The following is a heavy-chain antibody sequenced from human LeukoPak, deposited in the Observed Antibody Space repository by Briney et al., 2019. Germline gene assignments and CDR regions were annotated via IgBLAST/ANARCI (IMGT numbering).Heavy chain of an antibody. CDR2: IYYSGST. Sequence: SETLSLTCTVSGGSISSSSYYWGWIRQPPGKGLEWIGSIYYSGSTYYNPSLKSRVIISVDTSKNQFSLKLSSVTAADTAVYYCARVFYYDSSGYSRAVGHDAFDIWGQGTMVTVSS. D-gene: IGHD3-22*01. CDR1: GGSISSSSYY. CDR3: ARVFYYDSSGYSRAVGHDAFDI. J-gene: IGHJ3*02. V-gene: IGHV4-39*07.